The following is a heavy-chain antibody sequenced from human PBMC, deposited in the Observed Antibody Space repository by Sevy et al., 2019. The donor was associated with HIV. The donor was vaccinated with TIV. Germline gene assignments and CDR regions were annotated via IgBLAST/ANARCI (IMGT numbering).Heavy chain of an antibody. CDR2: ISYDGSNK. D-gene: IGHD2-8*02. V-gene: IGHV3-30*18. Sequence: GGALRLSCAASGFTFSSYGMHWVRQAPGKGLEWVAVISYDGSNKYYADSVKGRFTSSRDNSKNTLYLQMNSLRAEDTAVYYCAKDLHGLVVDPWGQGTLVTVSS. CDR3: AKDLHGLVVDP. J-gene: IGHJ5*02. CDR1: GFTFSSYG.